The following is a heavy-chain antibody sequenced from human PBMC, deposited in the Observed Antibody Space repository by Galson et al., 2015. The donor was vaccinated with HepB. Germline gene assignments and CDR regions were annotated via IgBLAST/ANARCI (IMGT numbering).Heavy chain of an antibody. CDR2: ISSSSSYI. CDR1: GFTFSSYS. CDR3: ARDFLYDSSGYYD. V-gene: IGHV3-21*01. Sequence: SLRLSCAASGFTFSSYSMNWVRQAPGKGLEWVSSISSSSSYIYYADSVRGRFTISRDNAKNSLYLQMNSLRAEDTAVYYCARDFLYDSSGYYDWGQGTLVTVSS. J-gene: IGHJ1*01. D-gene: IGHD3-22*01.